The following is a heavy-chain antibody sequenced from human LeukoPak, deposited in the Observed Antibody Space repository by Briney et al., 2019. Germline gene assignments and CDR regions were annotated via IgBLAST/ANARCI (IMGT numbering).Heavy chain of an antibody. CDR2: ISASGGST. CDR3: AKGIAAAGTSAHFDY. Sequence: PGGSLRLSCAASGFTFSSSAMSWVRQVPGKGLEWVSGISASGGSTSYADSVKGRFTISRDNSKDTLYLQMNSLRAEDTAVYYCAKGIAAAGTSAHFDYWGQGTLVTVSS. D-gene: IGHD6-13*01. J-gene: IGHJ4*02. CDR1: GFTFSSSA. V-gene: IGHV3-23*01.